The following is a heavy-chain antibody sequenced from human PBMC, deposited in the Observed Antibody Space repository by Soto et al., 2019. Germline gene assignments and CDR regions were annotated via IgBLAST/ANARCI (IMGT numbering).Heavy chain of an antibody. D-gene: IGHD5-12*01. J-gene: IGHJ4*02. CDR1: GFTVSSNY. Sequence: EVQLVESGGGLVQPGGSLRLSCAASGFTVSSNYMSWVRQAPGKGLEWVSVIYSGGSTYYADSVKGRFTISRHNSKNTLYLQMNSLRAEDTAVYYCARAEVRYSGYAPYGDYGSFDYWGQGTLVTVSS. CDR2: IYSGGST. V-gene: IGHV3-53*04. CDR3: ARAEVRYSGYAPYGDYGSFDY.